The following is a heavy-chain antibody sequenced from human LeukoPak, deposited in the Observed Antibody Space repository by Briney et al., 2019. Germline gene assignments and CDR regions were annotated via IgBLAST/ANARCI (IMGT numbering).Heavy chain of an antibody. D-gene: IGHD2-15*01. J-gene: IGHJ6*03. Sequence: GGSLRLSYEASGFTVSANYMNWVRQAPGKGLEWVSIIYSGATTYYADSVKGRFTISRDNSKNTLYLQMNSLRAEDTAVYYCAKAAFPYYMDVWGKGTAVTVSS. CDR2: IYSGATT. CDR1: GFTVSANY. CDR3: AKAAFPYYMDV. V-gene: IGHV3-66*02.